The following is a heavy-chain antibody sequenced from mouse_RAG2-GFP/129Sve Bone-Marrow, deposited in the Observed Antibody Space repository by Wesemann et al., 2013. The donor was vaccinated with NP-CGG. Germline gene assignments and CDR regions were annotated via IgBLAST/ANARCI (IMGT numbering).Heavy chain of an antibody. Sequence: GKSLEWIGDINPNNGGTIYNQKFKGKATLTVDKSSSTAYMELRSLTSEDTAVYYCARGVYSHAMDYWGQGTSVTVSS. V-gene: IGHV1-18*01. CDR2: INPNNGGT. J-gene: IGHJ4*01. D-gene: IGHD2-1*01. CDR3: ARGVYSHAMDY.